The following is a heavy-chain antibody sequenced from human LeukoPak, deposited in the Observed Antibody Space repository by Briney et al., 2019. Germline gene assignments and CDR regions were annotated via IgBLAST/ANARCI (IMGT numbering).Heavy chain of an antibody. J-gene: IGHJ6*02. CDR3: AIQRLDGTDV. CDR2: IYYSGST. Sequence: PSETLSLTCTVSGGSISSRSYDWGWIRQPPGKGLEWIGSIYYSGSTYYNASLKSRVTTSVDTSKNQCSLKLTSVTAADTAVYYCAIQRLDGTDVWGQGITVTVSS. CDR1: GGSISSRSYD. V-gene: IGHV4-39*01. D-gene: IGHD6-19*01.